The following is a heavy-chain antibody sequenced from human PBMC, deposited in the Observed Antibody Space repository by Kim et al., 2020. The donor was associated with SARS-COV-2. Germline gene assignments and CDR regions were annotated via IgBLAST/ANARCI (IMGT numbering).Heavy chain of an antibody. J-gene: IGHJ4*02. D-gene: IGHD4-4*01. CDR3: ARDAVGYSNSDY. V-gene: IGHV3-66*01. Sequence: YYADSVKGRFTISRDNSKNTLYLQMNSLRAEDTAVYYCARDAVGYSNSDYWGQGTLVTVSS.